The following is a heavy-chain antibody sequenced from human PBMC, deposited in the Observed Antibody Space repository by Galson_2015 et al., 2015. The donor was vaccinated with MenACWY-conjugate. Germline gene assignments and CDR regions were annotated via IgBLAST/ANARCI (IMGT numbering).Heavy chain of an antibody. V-gene: IGHV3-33*01. CDR2: IWYDGSNK. CDR1: GFTFSSYG. CDR3: ARDTAVAPNLIGGGFDY. J-gene: IGHJ4*02. D-gene: IGHD3-16*01. Sequence: SLRLSCAASGFTFSSYGMHWVRQAPGKGLEWVAVIWYDGSNKYYADSVKGRFTISRDNSKNTLYLQMNSLRAEDTAVYYCARDTAVAPNLIGGGFDYWGQGTLVTVSS.